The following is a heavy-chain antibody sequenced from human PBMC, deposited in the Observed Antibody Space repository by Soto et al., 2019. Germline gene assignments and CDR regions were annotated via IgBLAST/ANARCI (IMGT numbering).Heavy chain of an antibody. CDR2: ISGSGGST. D-gene: IGHD3-3*01. J-gene: IGHJ4*02. CDR3: AKDVEAGTYYDFWSGYYAFDY. Sequence: GGSLRLCCAASGFTFSSYAISWVRQAPGKGLEWVSAISGSGGSTYYADSVKGRFTISRDNSKNTLYLQMNSLRADDTAVYYCAKDVEAGTYYDFWSGYYAFDYWGQGTLVTVSS. V-gene: IGHV3-23*01. CDR1: GFTFSSYA.